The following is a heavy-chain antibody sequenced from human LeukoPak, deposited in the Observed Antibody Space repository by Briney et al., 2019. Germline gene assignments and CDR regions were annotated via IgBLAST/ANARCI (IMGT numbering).Heavy chain of an antibody. J-gene: IGHJ4*02. CDR1: GFTFSSYS. CDR3: ARVGILTGYGSFDY. CDR2: ISSSSSYI. Sequence: PGGSLRLSCAASGFTFSSYSVNWVRQAPGKGLEWVSSISSSSSYIYYADSVKGRFTISRDNAKNSLYLQMNSLRAEDTAVYYCARVGILTGYGSFDYWGQGTLVTVSS. V-gene: IGHV3-21*01. D-gene: IGHD3-9*01.